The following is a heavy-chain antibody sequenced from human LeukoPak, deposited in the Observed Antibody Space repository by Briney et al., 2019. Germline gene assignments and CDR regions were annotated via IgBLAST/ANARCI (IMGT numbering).Heavy chain of an antibody. CDR3: AKRPERISLDAFDI. CDR2: ISWNSGSK. CDR1: GFTIDDYA. V-gene: IGHV3-9*01. D-gene: IGHD1-14*01. Sequence: GGSLRLSCAASGFTIDDYAMHWVRQAPGQGLEWVSGISWNSGSKGYADSVKGRITISRDNAKNSLYLQMNSLRAEDTALYYCAKRPERISLDAFDIWGQGTMVTVSS. J-gene: IGHJ3*02.